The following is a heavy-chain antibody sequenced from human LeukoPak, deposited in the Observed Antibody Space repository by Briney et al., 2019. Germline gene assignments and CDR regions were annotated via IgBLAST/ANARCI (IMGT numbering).Heavy chain of an antibody. D-gene: IGHD3-22*01. V-gene: IGHV3-23*01. CDR2: ISGSGGST. J-gene: IGHJ4*02. CDR1: GFTFSSYA. CDR3: ARGFGYYDSSGYPDY. Sequence: AGGSLRLSCAASGFTFSSYAMSWVRQAPGKGLEWVSAISGSGGSTYYADSVKGRFTISRDNSKDTLYLQMNSLRAEDTALYYCARGFGYYDSSGYPDYWGQGTLVTVS.